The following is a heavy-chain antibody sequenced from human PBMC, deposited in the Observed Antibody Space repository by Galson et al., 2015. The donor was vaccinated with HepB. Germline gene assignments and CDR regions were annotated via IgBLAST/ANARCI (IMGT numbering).Heavy chain of an antibody. D-gene: IGHD2-2*01. Sequence: SVKVSCKVSGYTLTELSMHWVRQALGKGLEWMGGFDPEDGETIYAQKFQGRVTMTEDTSTDTAYMELSSLRSEDTAVYYCATDVPRGASNIVVVPAAWCYWGQGTLVTVSS. CDR3: ATDVPRGASNIVVVPAAWCY. CDR1: GYTLTELS. CDR2: FDPEDGET. J-gene: IGHJ4*02. V-gene: IGHV1-24*01.